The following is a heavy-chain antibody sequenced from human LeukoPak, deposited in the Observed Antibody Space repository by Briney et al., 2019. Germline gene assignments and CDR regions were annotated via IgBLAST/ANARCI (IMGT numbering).Heavy chain of an antibody. V-gene: IGHV1-8*01. CDR3: ARGGRSSWNHGAFDI. CDR2: MNPNSGNT. D-gene: IGHD6-13*01. CDR1: GYTFTSYD. J-gene: IGHJ3*02. Sequence: ASVTVSFKASGYTFTSYDINWVRQATGQGLEWMGWMNPNSGNTGYAQKFQGRVTMTRNTSISTAYMELSSLRSEDTAVYYCARGGRSSWNHGAFDIWGQGTMVTVSS.